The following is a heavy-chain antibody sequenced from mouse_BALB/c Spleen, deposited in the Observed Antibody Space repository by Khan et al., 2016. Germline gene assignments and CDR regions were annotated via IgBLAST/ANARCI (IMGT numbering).Heavy chain of an antibody. CDR3: ARDRYDYFDY. CDR1: GFTFSDYY. D-gene: IGHD2-14*01. CDR2: ISDGGSYT. Sequence: EVELVESGGGLVKPGGSLKLSCAASGFTFSDYYMYWVRQTPEKRLEWVATISDGGSYTYYPESVKGRFTISRDNDKNNLYLQMSSLKSEDTAMYYCARDRYDYFDYWGQGTTLTVSS. V-gene: IGHV5-4*02. J-gene: IGHJ2*01.